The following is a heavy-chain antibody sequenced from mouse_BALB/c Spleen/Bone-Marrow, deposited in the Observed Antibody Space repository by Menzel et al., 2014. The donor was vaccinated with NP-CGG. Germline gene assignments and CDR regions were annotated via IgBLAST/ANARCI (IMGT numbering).Heavy chain of an antibody. CDR1: GFSLTTYG. V-gene: IGHV2-2*02. CDR2: IWSGGNT. D-gene: IGHD2-4*01. CDR3: ARNSRIYYDYEGYAMDY. Sequence: QVQLQQSGPGLVQPSQSLSTTCTVSGFSLTTYGVHWVRQSPGKGLEWLGVIWSGGNTDYNAAFISRLSISKDNSKSQVFFKMNSLQANDTAIYYCARNSRIYYDYEGYAMDYWGQGTSVTVSS. J-gene: IGHJ4*01.